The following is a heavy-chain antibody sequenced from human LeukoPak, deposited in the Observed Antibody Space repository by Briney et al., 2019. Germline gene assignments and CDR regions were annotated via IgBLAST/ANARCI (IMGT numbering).Heavy chain of an antibody. CDR3: ARRGPSSSWYKTENYFDY. Sequence: SETLSLTCTVSGGSISSGGYYWSWIRQPPGKGLEWIGDIYHSGSTYYNPSLKSRVTISVDRSKNQFSLKLSSVTAADTAVYYCARRGPSSSWYKTENYFDYWGQGTLVTVSS. CDR1: GGSISSGGYY. V-gene: IGHV4-30-2*01. CDR2: IYHSGST. J-gene: IGHJ4*02. D-gene: IGHD6-13*01.